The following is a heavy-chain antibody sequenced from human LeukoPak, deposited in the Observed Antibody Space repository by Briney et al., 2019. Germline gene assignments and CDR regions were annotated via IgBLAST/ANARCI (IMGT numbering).Heavy chain of an antibody. CDR3: AKRVPYSSSSVYLDH. D-gene: IGHD6-6*01. V-gene: IGHV3-74*01. CDR2: IKSDGST. Sequence: GGSLRLSCAASGFTFSTYWMNWVRQAPGKGLVWVSRIKSDGSTIYADSVKGRFTISRDNSRNTLYLQMSNLRAEDSAVYYCAKRVPYSSSSVYLDHWGQGSLVTVSS. CDR1: GFTFSTYW. J-gene: IGHJ4*02.